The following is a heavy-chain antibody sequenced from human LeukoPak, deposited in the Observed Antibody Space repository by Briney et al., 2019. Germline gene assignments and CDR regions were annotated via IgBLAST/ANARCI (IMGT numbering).Heavy chain of an antibody. V-gene: IGHV1-2*02. CDR1: GYTFTGYY. Sequence: ASVKVSCKASGYTFTGYYMHWVRQAPGQGLEWMGWINPNSGGTNYAQKFQGRVTMTRDTSIRTAYMDLSRLRSHDTAVYYCAREFGGYGSGSYYDDAFDIWGQGTMVTVSS. D-gene: IGHD3-10*01. CDR2: INPNSGGT. J-gene: IGHJ3*02. CDR3: AREFGGYGSGSYYDDAFDI.